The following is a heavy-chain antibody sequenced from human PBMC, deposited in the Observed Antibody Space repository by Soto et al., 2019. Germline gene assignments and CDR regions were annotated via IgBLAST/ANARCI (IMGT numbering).Heavy chain of an antibody. CDR1: GFTFSNYW. CDR2: IRQDGSKK. V-gene: IGHV3-7*01. D-gene: IGHD6-19*01. Sequence: EVQLVESGGGLVQPGGSLRLSCEASGFTFSNYWMSWIRQAPGKGLEWVANIRQDGSKKYLVDSVTGRFTITRDNAKNALYLQMNGLRTEDTTVYYCVTDANSGWHFHSWGQGTLVTVSS. CDR3: VTDANSGWHFHS. J-gene: IGHJ4*02.